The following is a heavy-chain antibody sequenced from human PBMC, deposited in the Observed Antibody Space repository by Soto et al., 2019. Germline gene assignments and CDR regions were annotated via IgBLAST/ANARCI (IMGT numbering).Heavy chain of an antibody. CDR2: IGPYGNSI. Sequence: PVGSLRLSCAASGFSFRDYFMSWIRQAPGKGLEWVSYIGPYGNSIYYADSVKGRFTISRDDAKKSLYLHMNSLRAEDTAVYYCARDDDTYGVYWGQGSLLTVYS. J-gene: IGHJ4*02. CDR1: GFSFRDYF. D-gene: IGHD3-22*01. V-gene: IGHV3-11*01. CDR3: ARDDDTYGVY.